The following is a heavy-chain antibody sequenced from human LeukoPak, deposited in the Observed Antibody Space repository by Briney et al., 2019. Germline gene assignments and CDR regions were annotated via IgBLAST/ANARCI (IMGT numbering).Heavy chain of an antibody. D-gene: IGHD3-22*01. CDR2: FNPNSGGT. CDR1: GYTFTGYY. J-gene: IGHJ5*02. CDR3: ATPYYYDSSGYYWFDP. V-gene: IGHV1-2*02. Sequence: VASVKVSCKASGYTFTGYYMRWVRQAPGQGLEWMGLFNPNSGGTNYAQKFQVRVPMSRDTSITTAYMEMSRARSDDTDTYYCATPYYYDSSGYYWFDPWGQGTLVTVSS.